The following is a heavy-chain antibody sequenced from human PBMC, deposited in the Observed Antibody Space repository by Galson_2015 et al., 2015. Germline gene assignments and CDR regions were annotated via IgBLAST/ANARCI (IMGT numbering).Heavy chain of an antibody. CDR3: AKDQYWGHPKGFDY. V-gene: IGHV3-23*01. J-gene: IGHJ4*02. CDR2: ISGSGGST. Sequence: SLRLSCAASGFTFSSYAMNWVRQAPGKGLEWVSTISGSGGSTYYADSVKGRFTISRDNSKNTLYVQMNSLRAEDTAVYYCAKDQYWGHPKGFDYWGQETLVTVSS. CDR1: GFTFSSYA. D-gene: IGHD7-27*01.